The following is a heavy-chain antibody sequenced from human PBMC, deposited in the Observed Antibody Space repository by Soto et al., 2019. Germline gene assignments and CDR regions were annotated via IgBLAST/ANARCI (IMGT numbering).Heavy chain of an antibody. CDR2: IYHSGST. D-gene: IGHD6-25*01. CDR3: ARLGSIAADDFDY. CDR1: GGSISSSY. J-gene: IGHJ4*02. Sequence: QVQLQESGPGLVKPSGTLSLTCTVSGGSISSSYWSRIRQPPGKGLEWTGYIYHSGSTNYNPSLKSRVTISVDPSKSHFSLKLSSVTAADTAVYYCARLGSIAADDFDYWGQGTLVTVSS. V-gene: IGHV4-59*08.